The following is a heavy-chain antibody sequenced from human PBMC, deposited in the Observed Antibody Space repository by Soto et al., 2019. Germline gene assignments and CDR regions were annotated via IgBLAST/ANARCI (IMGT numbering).Heavy chain of an antibody. V-gene: IGHV1-18*04. Sequence: QVQLVQSGAEVKKPGASVKVSCKASGYTFTSYGISWVRQAPGQGLEWMGWISAYNGNTNYAQKFKGRVTLTTDTSTSTAYMALRGWSSDEPAGNYCARVNPPVTHVRWYFDLWGRGTLVTVSS. CDR3: ARVNPPVTHVRWYFDL. D-gene: IGHD4-17*01. CDR1: GYTFTSYG. CDR2: ISAYNGNT. J-gene: IGHJ2*01.